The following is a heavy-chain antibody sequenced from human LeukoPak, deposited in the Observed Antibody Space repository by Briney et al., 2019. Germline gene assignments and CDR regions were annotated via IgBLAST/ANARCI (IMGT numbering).Heavy chain of an antibody. J-gene: IGHJ4*02. CDR1: SDSIYSGSYY. CDR3: ARTAYCGGDCYLFDY. V-gene: IGHV4-39*01. Sequence: PSETLSLTCTVSSDSIYSGSYYWGWIRQPPGKGLEWIGSIYYSGSTYYNSSLKSRVTISVDTSKNQFSLRLSSLTAADTAVYYCARTAYCGGDCYLFDYWGQGTLVTVFS. D-gene: IGHD2-21*02. CDR2: IYYSGST.